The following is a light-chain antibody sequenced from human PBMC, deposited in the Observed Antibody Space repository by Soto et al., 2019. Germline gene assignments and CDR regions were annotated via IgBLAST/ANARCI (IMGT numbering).Light chain of an antibody. CDR3: SSYTSSSKV. V-gene: IGLV2-14*01. J-gene: IGLJ3*02. CDR1: SSDVGGYNY. Sequence: QSALTQPASVSGSPGQSITISCTGTSSDVGGYNYVSWYQQHPGKAPKLMIYEVSNRPSGVSNRFSGSKSGNTASLTISGLQAEDEADYSCSSYTSSSKVFGGGTQLTVL. CDR2: EVS.